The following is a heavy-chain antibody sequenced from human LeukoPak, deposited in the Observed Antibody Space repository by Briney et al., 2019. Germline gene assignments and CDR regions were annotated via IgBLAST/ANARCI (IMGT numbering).Heavy chain of an antibody. Sequence: QAGGSLRLSCAASGSTFSDYDMHWVRQATGKGLEWVSAIGTAGDTYYTGSVKGRFTISRENAKNSLYLQMNSLRAGDTAVYYCARVAKERVGGVYYFDYWGQGTLVTVSS. V-gene: IGHV3-13*01. CDR1: GSTFSDYD. D-gene: IGHD1-1*01. CDR3: ARVAKERVGGVYYFDY. J-gene: IGHJ4*02. CDR2: IGTAGDT.